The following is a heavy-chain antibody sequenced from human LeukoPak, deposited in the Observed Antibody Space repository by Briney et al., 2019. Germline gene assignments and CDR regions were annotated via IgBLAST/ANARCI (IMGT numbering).Heavy chain of an antibody. V-gene: IGHV3-13*01. CDR3: ARKNYGDYGSGFSDL. J-gene: IGHJ2*01. Sequence: GGSLRLSFAASGFTFSSYDMHWVRQATGKGLEWVSGIGTADDTYYPGSVKGRFTISRENAKNSLYLQMNNLRAGDTAVYFCARKNYGDYGSGFSDLWSRGTLVTVSS. CDR1: GFTFSSYD. CDR2: IGTADDT. D-gene: IGHD4-17*01.